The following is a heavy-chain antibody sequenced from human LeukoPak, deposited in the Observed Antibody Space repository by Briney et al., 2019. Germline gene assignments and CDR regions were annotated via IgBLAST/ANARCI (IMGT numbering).Heavy chain of an antibody. D-gene: IGHD2/OR15-2a*01. CDR1: GFSFSRYT. CDR3: ARILEYHFDSTTHFRNDY. J-gene: IGHJ4*02. CDR2: ISSSSTTI. Sequence: GGSLRLSCAASGFSFSRYTMSWVRQAPGKGLEWISYISSSSTTIKYADSVKGRFTISRDNAKNSLYLQMNSLRAEDTAVYYCARILEYHFDSTTHFRNDYWGQGVLVTVSS. V-gene: IGHV3-48*04.